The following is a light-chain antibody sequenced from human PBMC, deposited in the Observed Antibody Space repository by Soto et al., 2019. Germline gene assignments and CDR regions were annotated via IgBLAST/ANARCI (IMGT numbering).Light chain of an antibody. V-gene: IGKV3-11*01. CDR3: QQRDSWWT. Sequence: EIVLTQSPATLSLSPGEGATLSCRASQSVSTYLAWYQQKPGQAPRPLIYGSSNRATGVAARFSGSGSGTDFTLTISSLEPEDSAVYYCQQRDSWWTFGQGTKVDI. J-gene: IGKJ1*01. CDR2: GSS. CDR1: QSVSTY.